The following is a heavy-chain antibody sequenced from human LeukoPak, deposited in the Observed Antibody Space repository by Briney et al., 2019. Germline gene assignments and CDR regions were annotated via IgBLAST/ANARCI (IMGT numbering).Heavy chain of an antibody. V-gene: IGHV1-69*13. Sequence: GASVKVSCKASGGTFSSYAISWVRQAPGQGLEWMGGIIPIFGTANYAQKFQGRVTITADESTSTACMELSSLRSEDTAVYYCASGTPMVRGVNDAFDIWGQGTMVTVSS. D-gene: IGHD3-10*01. CDR2: IIPIFGTA. CDR1: GGTFSSYA. J-gene: IGHJ3*02. CDR3: ASGTPMVRGVNDAFDI.